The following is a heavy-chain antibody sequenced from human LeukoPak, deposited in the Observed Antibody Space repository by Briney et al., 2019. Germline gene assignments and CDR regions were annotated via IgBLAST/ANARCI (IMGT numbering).Heavy chain of an antibody. CDR2: ISWNSVGI. CDR3: AKDFSSCVDTAHLHV. CDR1: GFTFDDYG. D-gene: IGHD5-18*01. V-gene: IGHV3-9*03. Sequence: PGGSLRLSCAASGFTFDDYGMHWVRQVPGKGLEWVSGISWNSVGIGYADSVKGRFTISRDNAKNSLYLQMNSLRAEDMALYYCAKDFSSCVDTAHLHVWGKGTTVTVSS. J-gene: IGHJ6*04.